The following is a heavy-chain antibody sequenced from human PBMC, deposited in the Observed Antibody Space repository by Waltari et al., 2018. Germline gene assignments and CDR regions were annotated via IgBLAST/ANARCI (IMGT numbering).Heavy chain of an antibody. J-gene: IGHJ4*02. V-gene: IGHV3-30-3*01. CDR2: ITHEGSSK. CDR1: GFPFTFTR. D-gene: IGHD3-9*01. Sequence: QVQLVESGGGVVQSGSSLRLPGAVSGFPFTFTRMHWVRQAPGEGLEWVAYITHEGSSKYYADSVKGRFTISRDNSKNTLYLQMNSLRGEDTAVYYCVRDFDNRFDHWGQGTLVTVSS. CDR3: VRDFDNRFDH.